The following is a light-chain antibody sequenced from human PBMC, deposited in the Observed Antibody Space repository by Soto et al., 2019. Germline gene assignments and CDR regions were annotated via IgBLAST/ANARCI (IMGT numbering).Light chain of an antibody. J-gene: IGLJ1*01. Sequence: QLVLTQPPSVSAAPGQKVTISCSGSSSNIGNNYVSWYQQLPGTAPKLLIYENNKRPSGIPDRFSGSKSGTSATLGITGLQTGDEADYYCGTWDSSLSAGGVFGTGTKLTVL. V-gene: IGLV1-51*02. CDR3: GTWDSSLSAGGV. CDR1: SSNIGNNY. CDR2: ENN.